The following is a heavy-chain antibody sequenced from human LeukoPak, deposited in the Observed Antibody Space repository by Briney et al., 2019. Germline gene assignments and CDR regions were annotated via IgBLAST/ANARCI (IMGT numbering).Heavy chain of an antibody. Sequence: PSETLSLTCTASGRPISSYYWSWIRQPPGKGLEWIGYIYYSGSTNYNPSLKSRVTISVDTSKNQFSLNLSTVTAADTAVYYCARETTHSSGWYYFDYWGQGTLVTVSS. V-gene: IGHV4-59*01. CDR3: ARETTHSSGWYYFDY. J-gene: IGHJ4*02. CDR1: GRPISSYY. CDR2: IYYSGST. D-gene: IGHD6-19*01.